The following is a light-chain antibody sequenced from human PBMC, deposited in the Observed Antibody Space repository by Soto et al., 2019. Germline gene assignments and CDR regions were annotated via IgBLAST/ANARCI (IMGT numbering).Light chain of an antibody. V-gene: IGLV2-8*01. CDR2: EVS. J-gene: IGLJ1*01. CDR1: SSDVGAYNF. CDR3: VSYAGSKNV. Sequence: QSALTQPPSASGSPGQSVTISCTGTSSDVGAYNFVSWYQQHPGQAPKLMIYEVSKRPSGVPDRFSASKSGNTASLTVSGLQADDEADYYCVSYAGSKNVFGTGTKVTVL.